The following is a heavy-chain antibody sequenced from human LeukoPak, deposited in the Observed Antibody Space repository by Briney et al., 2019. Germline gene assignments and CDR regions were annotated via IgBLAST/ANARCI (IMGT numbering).Heavy chain of an antibody. Sequence: GGSLRLSCAASGFTFSSYSMNWVRQAPGKGLEWVSSISSSSSYIYYADSVKGRFTISRDNTKNSLYLQMNSLRAEDTAVYYCARDYDSTRPNAFDIWGQGTMVTVSS. J-gene: IGHJ3*02. CDR3: ARDYDSTRPNAFDI. V-gene: IGHV3-21*01. CDR2: ISSSSSYI. D-gene: IGHD3-22*01. CDR1: GFTFSSYS.